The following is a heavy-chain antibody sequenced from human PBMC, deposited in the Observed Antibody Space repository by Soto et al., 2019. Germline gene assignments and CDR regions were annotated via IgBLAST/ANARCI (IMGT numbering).Heavy chain of an antibody. CDR1: GYTFTGYY. D-gene: IGHD6-13*01. V-gene: IGHV1-2*04. J-gene: IGHJ6*02. CDR3: ARESAAGRYYYYGMDV. Sequence: ASVKVSCKASGYTFTGYYMHWVRQAPGQGLEWMGWINPNSGGTNYAQKFQGWVTMTRETSISTAYMELSRLRSDDTAVYYCARESAAGRYYYYGMDVWGQGTTVTVSS. CDR2: INPNSGGT.